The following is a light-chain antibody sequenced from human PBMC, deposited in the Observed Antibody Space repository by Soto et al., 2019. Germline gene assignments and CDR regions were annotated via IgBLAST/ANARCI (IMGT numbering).Light chain of an antibody. J-gene: IGKJ5*01. Sequence: DIQMTQSLSSLSASVGDRVTIICQASQDITNYLNWYQQKPGKAPKLLIYDASNLETGVPSRFSGSGSGTHFSFTISSLQPEDIATYYCQQYDNVPFTFGQGTRLEMK. CDR1: QDITNY. CDR2: DAS. CDR3: QQYDNVPFT. V-gene: IGKV1-33*01.